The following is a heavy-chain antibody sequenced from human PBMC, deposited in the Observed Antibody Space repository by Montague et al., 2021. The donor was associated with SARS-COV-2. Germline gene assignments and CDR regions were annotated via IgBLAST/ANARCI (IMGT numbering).Heavy chain of an antibody. Sequence: LSCAASGFTFSSYAMSWVRQAPGKGLEWVSVIYSGGSSTYYADSVKGRFTISRDNSKNTLYLQMNSLRAEDTAVYYRAKQYSSRWYPQYFQHWGQGTLVTVSS. CDR3: AKQYSSRWYPQYFQH. J-gene: IGHJ1*01. CDR1: GFTFSSYA. CDR2: IYSGGSST. V-gene: IGHV3-23*03. D-gene: IGHD6-13*01.